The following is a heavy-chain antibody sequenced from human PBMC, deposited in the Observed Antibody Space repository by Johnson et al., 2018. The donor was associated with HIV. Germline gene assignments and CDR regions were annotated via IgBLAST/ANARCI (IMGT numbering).Heavy chain of an antibody. CDR2: FDTAGDT. CDR1: GFSFSSYD. Sequence: VQLVESGGGLVQPGGSLRLSCAASGFSFSSYDMHWVRQLRGKGLEWVSNFDTAGDTYYPGSVKGRFTISRENAKNTLYLQMNSLRGDDTAVYYCTRVSSTSWALDIWGQGTLVTVSS. V-gene: IGHV3-13*01. CDR3: TRVSSTSWALDI. J-gene: IGHJ3*02. D-gene: IGHD2-15*01.